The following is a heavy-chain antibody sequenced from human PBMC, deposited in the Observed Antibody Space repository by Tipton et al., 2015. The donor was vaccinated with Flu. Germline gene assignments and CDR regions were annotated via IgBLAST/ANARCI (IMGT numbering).Heavy chain of an antibody. CDR2: IRSKINNYAT. V-gene: IGHV3-73*01. CDR1: GFNFSASA. Sequence: SLRLSCAASGFNFSASAIHWVRQASGRGLEWVGRIRSKINNYATVYAESMKGRFTISRDDSKNTAYLQMNSLRPEDTAVYYCARHADGYNDYWGQGTLVTVSS. CDR3: ARHADGYNDY. D-gene: IGHD5-24*01. J-gene: IGHJ4*02.